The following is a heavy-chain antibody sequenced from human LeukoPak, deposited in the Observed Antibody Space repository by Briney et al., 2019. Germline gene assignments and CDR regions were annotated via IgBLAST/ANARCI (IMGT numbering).Heavy chain of an antibody. CDR1: GFTFSNYW. V-gene: IGHV3-74*01. D-gene: IGHD3-22*01. Sequence: GGSLRLSCAASGFTFSNYWMHWVRQAPGKGLGWVSRINSDGISTSYADSVKGRFTISRDNAKNTLNLQMNSLRAEDTAVYYCARDLGQYYDTSDNWFDPWGQGTLVTVSS. J-gene: IGHJ5*02. CDR3: ARDLGQYYDTSDNWFDP. CDR2: INSDGIST.